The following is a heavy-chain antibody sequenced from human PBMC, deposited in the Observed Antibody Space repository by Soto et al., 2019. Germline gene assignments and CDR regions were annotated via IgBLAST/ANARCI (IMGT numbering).Heavy chain of an antibody. CDR3: ARDQEGSGSYSLDY. CDR1: GFTFSSYA. V-gene: IGHV3-30-3*01. Sequence: QVQLVESGGGVVQPGRSLRLSCAASGFTFSSYAMHWVRQAPGKGLEWVAVISYDGSNKYYADSVKGRFTISRDNSNNTLYLQMNSLRAEDTAVYYCARDQEGSGSYSLDYWGQGTLVTVSS. D-gene: IGHD3-10*01. J-gene: IGHJ4*02. CDR2: ISYDGSNK.